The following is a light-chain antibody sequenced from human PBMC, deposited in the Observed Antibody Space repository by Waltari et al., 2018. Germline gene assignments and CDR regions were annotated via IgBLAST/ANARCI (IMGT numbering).Light chain of an antibody. CDR2: STN. V-gene: IGLV1-44*01. CDR3: AAWDDSLNGL. J-gene: IGLJ2*01. CDR1: SSNIGRHK. Sequence: QSVLTQPPSASGTPGQRVTISCSGSSSNIGRHKVKWYQKGPGTAPNLLIYSTNQRPSGVPDRFSGSKSGTSASLAISGLQSEDEAEYYCAAWDDSLNGLFGGGTKLTVL.